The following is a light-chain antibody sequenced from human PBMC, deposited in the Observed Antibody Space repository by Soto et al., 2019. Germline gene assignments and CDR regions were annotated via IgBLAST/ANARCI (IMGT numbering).Light chain of an antibody. Sequence: QSVLTQPASVSGSPGQSITISCTGTSSDVWSYNLVSWYQQHPGKAPKLMIYEVSKRPSGVSNRFSGSKSGNTASLTISGLQAEDEADYYCCSYAGSSTLSFGTGTKVTVL. J-gene: IGLJ1*01. CDR2: EVS. V-gene: IGLV2-23*02. CDR3: CSYAGSSTLS. CDR1: SSDVWSYNL.